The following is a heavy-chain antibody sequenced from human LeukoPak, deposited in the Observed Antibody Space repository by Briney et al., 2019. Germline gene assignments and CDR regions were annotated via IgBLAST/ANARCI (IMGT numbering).Heavy chain of an antibody. CDR1: GYTFTSYG. CDR2: ISAYNGNT. Sequence: GASVTVSCKASGYTFTSYGISWVRQAPGQGLEWMGWISAYNGNTNYAQKLQGRVTMTTDTPTSTAYMELRSLRSDDTAVYYCARLGAKLRYFDWSKFENAWFDPWGQGTLVTVSS. CDR3: ARLGAKLRYFDWSKFENAWFDP. J-gene: IGHJ5*02. D-gene: IGHD3-9*01. V-gene: IGHV1-18*01.